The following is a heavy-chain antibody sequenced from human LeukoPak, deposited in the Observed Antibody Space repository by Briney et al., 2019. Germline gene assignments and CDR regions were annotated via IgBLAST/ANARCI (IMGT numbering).Heavy chain of an antibody. CDR1: GGTFSSYA. CDR3: ARDLLTYYYDISGSSPFDY. J-gene: IGHJ4*02. CDR2: IIPIFGTA. Sequence: GASVKVSCKASGGTFSSYAISWVRQAPGQGLEWMGGIIPIFGTANYAQKFQGRVTITADKSTSTAYMELSSLRSDDTAVYYCARDLLTYYYDISGSSPFDYWGQGTLVTVSS. D-gene: IGHD3-22*01. V-gene: IGHV1-69*06.